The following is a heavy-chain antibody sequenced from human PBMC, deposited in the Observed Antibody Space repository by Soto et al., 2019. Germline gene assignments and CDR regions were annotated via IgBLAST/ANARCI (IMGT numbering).Heavy chain of an antibody. CDR1: GGTFSSYA. V-gene: IGHV1-69*01. J-gene: IGHJ5*02. CDR2: IIPIFGTA. Sequence: QVQLVQSGAEVKKPGSSVKVSCKASGGTFSSYAISWVRQAPGQGLEWMGGIIPIFGTANYAQKFQGRVTITADESTSTAYMELSSLRSEDTAVYYCARDLGYYDSSGYYYGDGFDPWGQGTLVTVSS. D-gene: IGHD3-22*01. CDR3: ARDLGYYDSSGYYYGDGFDP.